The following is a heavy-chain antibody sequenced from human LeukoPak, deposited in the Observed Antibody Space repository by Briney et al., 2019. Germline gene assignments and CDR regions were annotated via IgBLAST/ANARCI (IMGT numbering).Heavy chain of an antibody. CDR3: ARGGIRLYYDFWSGYSQFDY. CDR1: GGSISSSSYY. V-gene: IGHV4-39*07. D-gene: IGHD3-3*01. Sequence: SETLSLTCTVSGGSISSSSYYWGWIRQPPGKGPEWIGSIYHSGSTNYNPSLKSRVTISVDTSKNQFSLKLSSVTAADTAVYYCARGGIRLYYDFWSGYSQFDYWGQGTLVTVSS. CDR2: IYHSGST. J-gene: IGHJ4*02.